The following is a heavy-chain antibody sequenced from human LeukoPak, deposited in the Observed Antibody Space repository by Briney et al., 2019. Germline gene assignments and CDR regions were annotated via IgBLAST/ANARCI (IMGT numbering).Heavy chain of an antibody. CDR2: ISDRGASA. D-gene: IGHD3-22*01. CDR3: AKVPSIATSIIVSDYFDY. Sequence: GCSVRLSCAVSGFTFSSYAMNWVRQPPGKGLEWVSVISDRGASAYYADSVKGRFTISRDNSKHTLYLQMNSLRAEDTAVYYCAKVPSIATSIIVSDYFDYWGQGTLVTVSS. CDR1: GFTFSSYA. J-gene: IGHJ4*02. V-gene: IGHV3-23*01.